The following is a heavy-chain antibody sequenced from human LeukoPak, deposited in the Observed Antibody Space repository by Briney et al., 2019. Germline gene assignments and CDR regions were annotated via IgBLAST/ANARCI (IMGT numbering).Heavy chain of an antibody. CDR1: GGSISSYY. V-gene: IGHV4-59*01. Sequence: SETLSLTCTVSGGSISSYYWSWIRRPPGKGLEWIGYIYYSGSTNYNPSLKSRVTISVDTSKNQFSLKLSSVTAADTAVYYCARGGAYCGGDCSPVDYWGQGTLVTVSS. CDR3: ARGGAYCGGDCSPVDY. J-gene: IGHJ4*02. D-gene: IGHD2-21*02. CDR2: IYYSGST.